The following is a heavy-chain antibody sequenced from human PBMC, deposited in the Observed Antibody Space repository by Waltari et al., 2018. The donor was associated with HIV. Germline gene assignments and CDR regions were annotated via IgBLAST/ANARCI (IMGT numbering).Heavy chain of an antibody. D-gene: IGHD6-6*01. CDR3: ARVGSTSPKPRSYYYYSYGIDV. V-gene: IGHV4-59*01. CDR2: IYYSGST. J-gene: IGHJ6*02. Sequence: QVQLQESGPGLVKPSETLSLTCTVSGGSISSYYWSWIRQPPGKGLEWIGYIYYSGSTNDDPSLKRRVAISVDTSKNQSSLTRSSVTAADTAVYYGARVGSTSPKPRSYYYYSYGIDVWGQGTTVTVSS. CDR1: GGSISSYY.